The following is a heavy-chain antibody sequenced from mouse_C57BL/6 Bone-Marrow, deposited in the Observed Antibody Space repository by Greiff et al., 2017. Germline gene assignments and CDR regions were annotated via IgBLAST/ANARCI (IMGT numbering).Heavy chain of an antibody. J-gene: IGHJ3*01. V-gene: IGHV1-81*01. CDR1: GYTFTSYG. CDR2: IYPRSGNT. CDR3: ARPITTVVAAAFAY. D-gene: IGHD1-1*01. Sequence: VKLQESGAELARPGASVKLSCKASGYTFTSYGISWVKQRTGQGLEWIGEIYPRSGNTYYNEKFKGKATLTADKSSSTAYMELRSLTSEDSAVYFCARPITTVVAAAFAYWGQGTLVTVSA.